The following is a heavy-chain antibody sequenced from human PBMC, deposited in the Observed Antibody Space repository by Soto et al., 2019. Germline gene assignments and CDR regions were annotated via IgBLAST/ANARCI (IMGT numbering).Heavy chain of an antibody. Sequence: GGSLRLSCSAPGFPFSIYWMSWFRQAPGKGLEWVANIKQDGSEKYYVDSVKGRFTISRDNAKNSLYLQMNSLRAEDTAVYYCARDRLTTEDYWGQGTLVTVSS. J-gene: IGHJ4*02. CDR1: GFPFSIYW. CDR3: ARDRLTTEDY. D-gene: IGHD4-17*01. CDR2: IKQDGSEK. V-gene: IGHV3-7*01.